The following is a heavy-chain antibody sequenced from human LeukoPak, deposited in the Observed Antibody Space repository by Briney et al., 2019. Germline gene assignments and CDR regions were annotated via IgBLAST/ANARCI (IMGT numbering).Heavy chain of an antibody. J-gene: IGHJ4*02. CDR3: ERGANWGSPDY. D-gene: IGHD7-27*01. Sequence: PSETLSLTCTVSGGSISSDYWSWIRQSPGKGLEWIGYIYYSGTTSYNPSLKSRVTISLDTSKNQFSLKLSSVTAADTAVYYCERGANWGSPDYWGQGTLVTVSS. CDR2: IYYSGTT. CDR1: GGSISSDY. V-gene: IGHV4-59*01.